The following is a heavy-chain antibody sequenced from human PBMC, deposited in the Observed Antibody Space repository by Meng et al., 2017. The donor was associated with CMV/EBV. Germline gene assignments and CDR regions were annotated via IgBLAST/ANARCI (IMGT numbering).Heavy chain of an antibody. D-gene: IGHD1-26*01. Sequence: GESLKISCAASGFTFSSYWMSRVRQAPGKGLEWVANIKQDGSEKYYVDSVKGRFTISRDNAKNSLYLQMNSLRAEDTAVYYCAGGQWELLFDYWGQGTLVTVSS. J-gene: IGHJ4*02. CDR1: GFTFSSYW. V-gene: IGHV3-7*04. CDR3: AGGQWELLFDY. CDR2: IKQDGSEK.